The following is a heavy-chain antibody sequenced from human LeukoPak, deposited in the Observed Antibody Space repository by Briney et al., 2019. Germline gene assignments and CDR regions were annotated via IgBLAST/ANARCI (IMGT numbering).Heavy chain of an antibody. CDR1: GGSISSYY. CDR2: IYYSGRT. D-gene: IGHD6-13*01. CDR3: ARHRSSYFDY. J-gene: IGHJ4*02. V-gene: IGHV4-59*08. Sequence: PSETLSLTCTVSGGSISSYYWSWVRQPPGKGLEWIAFIYYSGRTNYNPSLKSRVTISVDTSKNHFSLKLSSVTAADTAVYYCARHRSSYFDYWGQGTLVTVSA.